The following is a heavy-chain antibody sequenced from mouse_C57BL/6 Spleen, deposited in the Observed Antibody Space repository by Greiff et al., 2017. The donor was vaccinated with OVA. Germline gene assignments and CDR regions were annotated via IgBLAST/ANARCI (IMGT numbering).Heavy chain of an antibody. CDR1: GFTFSSYT. Sequence: EVKLMESGGGLVKPGGSLKLSCAASGFTFSSYTMSWVRQTPEKRLEWVATISGGGGNTYYPDSVKGRFTMSRDNAKNTLYLQMSSLRSEDTALYYCARHEGWFAYWGQGTLVTVSA. J-gene: IGHJ3*01. V-gene: IGHV5-9*01. CDR2: ISGGGGNT. CDR3: ARHEGWFAY.